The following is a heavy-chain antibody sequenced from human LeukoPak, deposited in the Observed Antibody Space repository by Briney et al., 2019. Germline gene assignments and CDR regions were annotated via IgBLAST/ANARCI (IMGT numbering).Heavy chain of an antibody. Sequence: GSLRLSCAASGFTFSGSAMHWVRQASGKGLEWVGRIRSKANSYATAYAASVKGRFTISRDDSKNTAYLQMNSLKTEDTAVYYCTIPYHYDSSGTLHWGQGTLVTVSS. J-gene: IGHJ4*02. D-gene: IGHD3-22*01. CDR3: TIPYHYDSSGTLH. CDR1: GFTFSGSA. V-gene: IGHV3-73*01. CDR2: IRSKANSYAT.